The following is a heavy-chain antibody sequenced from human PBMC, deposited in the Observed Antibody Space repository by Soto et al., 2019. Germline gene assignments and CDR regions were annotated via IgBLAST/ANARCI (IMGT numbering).Heavy chain of an antibody. CDR2: IYSGGST. J-gene: IGHJ4*02. Sequence: PGGSLRLSCAASGFTVSSNYMSWVRQAPGKGLEWVSIIYSGGSTYYADSVKGRFTISRDNSKNTLYLQMNSLGAEDTAVYYCARESIVGATNTFDYWGQGTLVTVSS. V-gene: IGHV3-66*01. D-gene: IGHD1-26*01. CDR3: ARESIVGATNTFDY. CDR1: GFTVSSNY.